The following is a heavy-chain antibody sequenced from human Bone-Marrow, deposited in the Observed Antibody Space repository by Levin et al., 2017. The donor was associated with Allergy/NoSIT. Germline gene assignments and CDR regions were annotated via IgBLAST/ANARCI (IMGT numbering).Heavy chain of an antibody. CDR1: AFTFSNYG. CDR2: IWYDGSNT. D-gene: IGHD2-21*01. V-gene: IGHV3-33*01. J-gene: IGHJ6*02. CDR3: ARDDSDESGYYYYGMDV. Sequence: GGSLRLSCAASAFTFSNYGMHWVRQAPGKGLEWVAVIWYDGSNTYYADSVKGRFTISRDNSKNMVFLQMNNLRAEDTAVYYCARDDSDESGYYYYGMDVWGQGTTVTVSS.